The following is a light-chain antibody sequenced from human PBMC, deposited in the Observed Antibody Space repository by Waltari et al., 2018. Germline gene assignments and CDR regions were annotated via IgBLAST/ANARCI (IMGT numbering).Light chain of an antibody. Sequence: QSVLTQPPSMSGDPGQRVTISCTGSSSNIGGYYVFWYQQFPGTAPKLLISDNDNRLSGISDRFSGSKSGTSASLTITGLQPGDEADYCCGAWDTSLSIWVFGGGTRLTV. CDR3: GAWDTSLSIWV. J-gene: IGLJ3*02. CDR2: DND. V-gene: IGLV1-51*01. CDR1: SSNIGGYY.